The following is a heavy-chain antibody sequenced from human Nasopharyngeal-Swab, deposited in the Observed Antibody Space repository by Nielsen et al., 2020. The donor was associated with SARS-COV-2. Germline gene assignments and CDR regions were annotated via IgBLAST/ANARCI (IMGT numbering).Heavy chain of an antibody. CDR2: INPSIYST. Sequence: ASVKVSCKASGYKFTSYYIHWVRQAPGQGLEWMGVINPSIYSTTYAQKFQGRVSMTRDTSTSTVYMEVSSLTSEDTAMYFCARDLYGSGTYYFDYWGQGTLVTVSS. D-gene: IGHD3-10*01. CDR3: ARDLYGSGTYYFDY. J-gene: IGHJ4*02. CDR1: GYKFTSYY. V-gene: IGHV1-46*01.